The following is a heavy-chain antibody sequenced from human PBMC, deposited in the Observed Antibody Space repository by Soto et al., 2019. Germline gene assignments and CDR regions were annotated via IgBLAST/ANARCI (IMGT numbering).Heavy chain of an antibody. V-gene: IGHV3-21*01. CDR1: GFTFSSYS. Sequence: EVQLVESGGGLVKPGGSLRLSCAASGFTFSSYSMNWVRQAPGKGLEWVSSISSSSSYIYYADAVKGRFTISRDNAKNSLYLQMNSLRAEDTAVYYCARVGSFGEFVSLDYYGMDVWGQGTTVTVSS. D-gene: IGHD3-10*01. CDR3: ARVGSFGEFVSLDYYGMDV. CDR2: ISSSSSYI. J-gene: IGHJ6*02.